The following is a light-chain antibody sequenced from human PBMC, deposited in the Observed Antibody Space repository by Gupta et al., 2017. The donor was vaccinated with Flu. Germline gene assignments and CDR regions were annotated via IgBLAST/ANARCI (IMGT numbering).Light chain of an antibody. CDR3: QQRSNWPPWT. Sequence: EIVLTQSPATLSLSPGERATLSCRASQSVSSYLAWYQQKPGQASRLLIYDASNRATGIPARFSGSGSGKDFTLTISSREPEDFAVYYCQQRSNWPPWTFGQGTKVEIK. CDR2: DAS. CDR1: QSVSSY. J-gene: IGKJ1*01. V-gene: IGKV3-11*01.